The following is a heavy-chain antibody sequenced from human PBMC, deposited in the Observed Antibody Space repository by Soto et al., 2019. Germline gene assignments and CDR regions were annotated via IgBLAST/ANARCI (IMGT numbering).Heavy chain of an antibody. D-gene: IGHD2-15*01. CDR1: GYTFTNNA. V-gene: IGHV1-3*01. CDR3: ARFIGGAYGMDV. CDR2: LNAGNGNT. Sequence: ASVKVSCKASGYTFTNNAMHWVRQAPGQRLEWMGGLNAGNGNTKYSQKFQGRVTITRDTSASTAYMELSSLRSEDTAVYFCARFIGGAYGMDVWGQGTTVTVSS. J-gene: IGHJ6*02.